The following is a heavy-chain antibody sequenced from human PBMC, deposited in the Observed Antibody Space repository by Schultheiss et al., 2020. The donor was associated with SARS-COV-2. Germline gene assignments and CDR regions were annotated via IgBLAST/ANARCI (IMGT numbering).Heavy chain of an antibody. V-gene: IGHV3-11*01. CDR1: GFTFSDYY. CDR2: ISSSGSTI. J-gene: IGHJ5*01. CDR3: AKETGVMVVARNWFDS. D-gene: IGHD2-15*01. Sequence: GGSLRLSCAASGFTFSDYYMSWIRQAPGKGLEWVSYISSSGSTIYYADSVKGRFTISRDNAKNSLYLQMNSLRAEDTAVYFCAKETGVMVVARNWFDSWGQGTLVTVSS.